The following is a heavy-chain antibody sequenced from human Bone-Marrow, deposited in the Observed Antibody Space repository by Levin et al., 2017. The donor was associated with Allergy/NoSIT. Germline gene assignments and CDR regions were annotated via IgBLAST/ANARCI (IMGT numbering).Heavy chain of an antibody. CDR1: GFTFSDYY. D-gene: IGHD4-17*01. J-gene: IGHJ6*02. CDR3: AKGLGALWVTTSKGGMDV. Sequence: GGSLRLSCAASGFTFSDYYMTWIRQAPGKGLEWVSYIRSSGSNIYYADSVKGRFTISRDNAKNSLYLQMSSLRAEDTAVYYCAKGLGALWVTTSKGGMDVWGQGTTVTVSS. CDR2: IRSSGSNI. V-gene: IGHV3-11*01.